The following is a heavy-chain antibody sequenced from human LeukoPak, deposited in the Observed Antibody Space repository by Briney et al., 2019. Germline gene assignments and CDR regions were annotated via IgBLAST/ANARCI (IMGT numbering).Heavy chain of an antibody. CDR1: GGSFSGYY. D-gene: IGHD3-22*01. Sequence: SETLSLTCAVYGGSFSGYYWSWIRQPPGKGLEWIGEINHSGSTNYNPSLKSRVTISVDTSKNQFSLKLSFVTAADTAVYYCARVGVTMSPRRFDYWGQGTLVTVSS. J-gene: IGHJ4*02. CDR3: ARVGVTMSPRRFDY. CDR2: INHSGST. V-gene: IGHV4-34*01.